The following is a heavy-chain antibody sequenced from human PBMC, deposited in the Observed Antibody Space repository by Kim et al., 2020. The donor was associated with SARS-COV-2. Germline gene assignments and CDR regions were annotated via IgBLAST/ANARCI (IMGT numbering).Heavy chain of an antibody. Sequence: GYADSVKGRFPITSDNAKNSLYLQMNSLRAEDTALYYCATDHRAQAAFDIWGQGTMVTVSS. V-gene: IGHV3-9*01. J-gene: IGHJ3*02. CDR3: ATDHRAQAAFDI.